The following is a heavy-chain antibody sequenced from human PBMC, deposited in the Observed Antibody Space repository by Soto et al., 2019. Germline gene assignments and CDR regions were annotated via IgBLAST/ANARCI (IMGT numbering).Heavy chain of an antibody. CDR3: ARRTGPAIYYYYYYMDV. CDR2: IYYSETT. J-gene: IGHJ6*03. Sequence: SETLSLTCTVSGGSIRSGSYYWTWIRQHPGKGLEWIGYIYYSETTHYNPSLKSRVTISEDTSKNQFSLRLSSVTAADTAVYYCARRTGPAIYYYYYYMDVWGKGTTVTVSS. D-gene: IGHD3-9*01. CDR1: GGSIRSGSYY. V-gene: IGHV4-31*03.